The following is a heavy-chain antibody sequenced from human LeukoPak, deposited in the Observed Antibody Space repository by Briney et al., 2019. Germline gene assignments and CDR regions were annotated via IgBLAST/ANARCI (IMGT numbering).Heavy chain of an antibody. CDR2: ISGSGGST. V-gene: IGHV3-23*01. CDR3: AKDRSCTNGICHGDFDY. J-gene: IGHJ4*02. CDR1: GFTFSTYS. D-gene: IGHD2-8*01. Sequence: PGGSLRLSCAASGFTFSTYSMNWVRQAPGKGLEWVSSISGSGGSTYSADSVKGRFTISRDNSKNTLYLQMNSLRAEDTALYYCAKDRSCTNGICHGDFDYWGQGTLVTVSS.